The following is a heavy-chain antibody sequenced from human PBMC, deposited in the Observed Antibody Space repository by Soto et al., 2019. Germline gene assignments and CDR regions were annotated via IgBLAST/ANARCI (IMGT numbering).Heavy chain of an antibody. V-gene: IGHV1-18*01. CDR3: ARDPPPPRE. CDR2: ISAYNGNT. Sequence: QVQLVQSGAEVKKPGTSVKVSCKASGYTFTSYHITWVRQAPGQGLEWMGWISAYNGNTNYAQKLQGRVTMTTDTPTSTAYMELRSLRPDETAVYYCARDPPPPREWGQGTLVTVSS. J-gene: IGHJ4*02. CDR1: GYTFTSYH.